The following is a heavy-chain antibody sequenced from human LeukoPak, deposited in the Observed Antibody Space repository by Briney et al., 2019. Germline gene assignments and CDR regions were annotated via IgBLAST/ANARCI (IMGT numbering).Heavy chain of an antibody. J-gene: IGHJ6*02. V-gene: IGHV3-74*01. D-gene: IGHD3-10*01. CDR1: GFTFSSYW. Sequence: GGSLRLSCAASGFTFSSYWMHWVRQAPGKGLVWVSRINSEGSSTSYADSVKGRFTISRDNAKNTLYLQMNSLRAEDTAVYYCARVEYYGSGSYYNVPYYYYYGMDVWGQGTTVTVSS. CDR3: ARVEYYGSGSYYNVPYYYYYGMDV. CDR2: INSEGSST.